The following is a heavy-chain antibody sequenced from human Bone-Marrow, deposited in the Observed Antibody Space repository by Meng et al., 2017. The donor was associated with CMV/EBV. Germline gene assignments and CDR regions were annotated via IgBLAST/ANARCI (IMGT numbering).Heavy chain of an antibody. D-gene: IGHD2-2*01. CDR1: GGTFNTYW. CDR2: IKQDGSEK. Sequence: GGSLRLTCVASGGTFNTYWMSWVRQAPGKGLEWVANIKQDGSEKYNVGFVKGRFTISRDNTKNSLYLQMNSLRAEDTAVYYCARDPRVKSYVVVPAASDYWGQGTMVTVSS. CDR3: ARDPRVKSYVVVPAASDY. J-gene: IGHJ4*02. V-gene: IGHV3-7*01.